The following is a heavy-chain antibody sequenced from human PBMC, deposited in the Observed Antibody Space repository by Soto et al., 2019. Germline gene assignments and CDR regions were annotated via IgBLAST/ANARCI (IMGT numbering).Heavy chain of an antibody. CDR1: GGSISSGDYY. J-gene: IGHJ4*02. CDR3: ASAMGVTMVRGVIKRYFDY. V-gene: IGHV4-30-4*01. CDR2: IYYSGST. D-gene: IGHD3-10*01. Sequence: SETLSLTCTVSGGSISSGDYYWSWIRQPPGKGLEWIGYIYYSGSTYYNPSLKSRVTISVDTSKNQFSLKLSSVTAADTAVYYCASAMGVTMVRGVIKRYFDYWGQGTLVTVSS.